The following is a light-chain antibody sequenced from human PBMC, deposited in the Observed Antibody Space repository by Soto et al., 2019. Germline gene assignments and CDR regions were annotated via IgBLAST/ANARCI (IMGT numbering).Light chain of an antibody. Sequence: EIVMTQSPATLSVSPGERATLSCRASQSINSALAWYQQKPGQAPRLLIYGASTRATGIADRFSASGSGTEFTLTISSLQSGDFAVYYCQQYHNWWTFGQGTKVEIK. J-gene: IGKJ1*01. CDR3: QQYHNWWT. CDR2: GAS. CDR1: QSINSA. V-gene: IGKV3-15*01.